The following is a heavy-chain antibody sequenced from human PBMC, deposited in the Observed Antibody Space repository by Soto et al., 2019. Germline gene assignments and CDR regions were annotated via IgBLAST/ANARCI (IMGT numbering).Heavy chain of an antibody. V-gene: IGHV1-18*01. CDR3: ARVVPGADAWFGP. J-gene: IGHJ5*02. Sequence: QVQLVQSGGEVKRPGASVKVSCKTSGYNFSNYGITWVRQAPGQPLEWLGWISLYSDGTNYAQKFQGRVSMTTDTSTTTAYMELRSLRSDDTAVYYCARVVPGADAWFGPWGQGTLVTVSS. CDR2: ISLYSDGT. CDR1: GYNFSNYG.